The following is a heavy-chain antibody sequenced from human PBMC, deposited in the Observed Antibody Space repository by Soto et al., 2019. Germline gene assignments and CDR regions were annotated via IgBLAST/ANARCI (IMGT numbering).Heavy chain of an antibody. CDR3: ARVSPTGDRAFDI. CDR1: GYTFTGYY. J-gene: IGHJ3*02. V-gene: IGHV1-2*04. CDR2: INPNSGGT. Sequence: ASVKVSCKASGYTFTGYYMHWVRQAPGQGLEWMGWINPNSGGTNYAQKFQGWVTMTRDTSISTAYMELSRLRSDDTAVYYCARVSPTGDRAFDIWGQGTMVTVSS. D-gene: IGHD7-27*01.